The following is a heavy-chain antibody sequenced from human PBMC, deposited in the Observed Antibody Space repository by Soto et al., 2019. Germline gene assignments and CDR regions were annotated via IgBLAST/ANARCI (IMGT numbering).Heavy chain of an antibody. D-gene: IGHD2-8*01. CDR1: GGSFSGYY. Sequence: KASETLSLTCAVYGGSFSGYYWSWIRQPPGKGLEWIGEINHSGSTNYNPSLKSRVTVSVDTSKNQFSLKLSSVTAADTAVYYCARGRVLMVYARGFYYYGMDVWGQGTTVTVSS. J-gene: IGHJ6*02. CDR3: ARGRVLMVYARGFYYYGMDV. CDR2: INHSGST. V-gene: IGHV4-34*01.